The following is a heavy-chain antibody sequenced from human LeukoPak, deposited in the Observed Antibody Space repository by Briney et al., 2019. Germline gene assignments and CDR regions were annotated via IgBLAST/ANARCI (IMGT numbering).Heavy chain of an antibody. J-gene: IGHJ4*02. CDR2: IWYDGSNK. V-gene: IGHV3-33*01. CDR3: ARDLAAAADRAPPDY. CDR1: GFTFSSYG. Sequence: GGSLRPSCAASGFTFSSYGMHWVRQAPGKGLEWVAVIWYDGSNKYYADSVKGRFTISRDNSKNTLYLQMNSLRAEDTAVYYCARDLAAAADRAPPDYWGQGTLVTVSS. D-gene: IGHD6-13*01.